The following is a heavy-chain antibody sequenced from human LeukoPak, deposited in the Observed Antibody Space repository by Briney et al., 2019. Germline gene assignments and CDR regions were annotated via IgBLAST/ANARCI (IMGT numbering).Heavy chain of an antibody. Sequence: SETLSLTCTVSGGSISSGGYYWSWIRQHPGKGLEWIGYIYYSGSTYYNPSLKSRVTISVDTSKNQFSLKLSSVTAADTAVYYRARLVVVAATRYYFGYWGQGTLVTVSS. V-gene: IGHV4-31*03. CDR1: GGSISSGGYY. D-gene: IGHD2-15*01. J-gene: IGHJ4*02. CDR2: IYYSGST. CDR3: ARLVVVAATRYYFGY.